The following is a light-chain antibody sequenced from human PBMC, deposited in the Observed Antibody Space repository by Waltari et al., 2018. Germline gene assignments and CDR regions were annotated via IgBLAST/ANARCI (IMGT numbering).Light chain of an antibody. V-gene: IGLV3-25*03. Sequence: HELTQLPSVSVSPGQTARISCSGDALSNQYTYWYQQKSGQDPILVIYKDNERHSGIPERFSGSSSGTTGTLTISAVQAEDEADYYCQSADSSSPYVLFGGGTKLTVL. J-gene: IGLJ2*01. CDR3: QSADSSSPYVL. CDR2: KDN. CDR1: ALSNQY.